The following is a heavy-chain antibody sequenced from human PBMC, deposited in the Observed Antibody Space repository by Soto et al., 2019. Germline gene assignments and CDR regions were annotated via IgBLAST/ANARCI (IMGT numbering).Heavy chain of an antibody. D-gene: IGHD3-10*01. Sequence: SETLSPTCAVSGGSISSSNWWSWVRQPPGKGLEWVGYIYHSASTYYNPSLKSRVTISVDRSKNQLSLKLSSVTAADTAVYYCARSLRRGTPFDYWGQGTLVTVSS. CDR1: GGSISSSNW. CDR3: ARSLRRGTPFDY. V-gene: IGHV4-4*02. CDR2: IYHSAST. J-gene: IGHJ4*02.